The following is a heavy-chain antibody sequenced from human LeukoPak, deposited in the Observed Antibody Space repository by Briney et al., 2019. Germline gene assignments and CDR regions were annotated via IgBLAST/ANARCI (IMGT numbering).Heavy chain of an antibody. J-gene: IGHJ6*03. CDR1: GFTFSTYS. D-gene: IGHD3-10*01. CDR3: ARVRAGLSAGYYYYMDV. Sequence: GGSLRLSCAASGFTFSTYSMNWVRQAPGKGLEWVSYITSTSSTIHHADSVKGRFTISRDNVKNSLSLQMNSLRAEDTAVYYCARVRAGLSAGYYYYMDVWGKGTTVTVSS. CDR2: ITSTSSTI. V-gene: IGHV3-48*01.